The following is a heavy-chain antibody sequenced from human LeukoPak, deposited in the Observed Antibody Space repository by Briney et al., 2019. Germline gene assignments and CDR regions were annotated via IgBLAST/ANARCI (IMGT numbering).Heavy chain of an antibody. V-gene: IGHV3-74*01. CDR2: INSDGSRT. CDR3: ARGHYFGSGSYYVTA. D-gene: IGHD3-10*01. J-gene: IGHJ5*02. CDR1: GFTFSSYW. Sequence: GGSLRLSCAASGFTFSSYWMHWVRQAPGKGLVWVSRINSDGSRTSEADSVKGRFTISRDNAKHTLYLQMNSLRAEDTAVYYCARGHYFGSGSYYVTAWGQGTLVTVSS.